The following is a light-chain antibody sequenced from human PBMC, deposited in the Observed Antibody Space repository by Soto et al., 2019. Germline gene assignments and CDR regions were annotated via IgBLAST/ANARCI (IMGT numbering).Light chain of an antibody. CDR2: XXX. CDR1: SSDVGGYNY. Sequence: QSALTQPRSVSGSPGQSVTISCTGTSSDVGGYNYVSWYQQHPGKXXXLMIXXXXXXXSXXXXRXXXXXSXXXXXXTXSGXQAEDEADYYCCSYAGSYTWVFGGGTKLTVL. CDR3: CSYAGSYTWV. J-gene: IGLJ3*02. V-gene: IGLV2-11*01.